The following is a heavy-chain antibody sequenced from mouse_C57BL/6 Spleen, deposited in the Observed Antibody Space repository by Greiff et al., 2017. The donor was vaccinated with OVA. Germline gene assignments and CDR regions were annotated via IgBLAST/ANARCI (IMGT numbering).Heavy chain of an antibody. J-gene: IGHJ1*03. CDR1: GYTFTDYE. CDR3: TRRAVVGCFDV. V-gene: IGHV1-15*01. Sequence: QVQLQQSGAELVRPGASVTLSCKASGYTFTDYEMHWVKQTPVHGLEWIGSIDPETGGTASNQQFQGKAILTADKSSSTAYMELRSLTSEDSAVSYCTRRAVVGCFDVWGTGTTVTVSS. D-gene: IGHD1-1*01. CDR2: IDPETGGT.